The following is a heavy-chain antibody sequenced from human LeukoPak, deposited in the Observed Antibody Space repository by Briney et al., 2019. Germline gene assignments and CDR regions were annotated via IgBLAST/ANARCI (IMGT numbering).Heavy chain of an antibody. CDR2: ISGSGGST. D-gene: IGHD6-13*01. J-gene: IGHJ4*02. V-gene: IGHV3-23*01. CDR3: AKTGTPWYYFDY. Sequence: GASVKVSCKASGGTFSSYAMSWVRPAPGKGLEWVSAISGSGGSTYYADSVKGRFTISRDNSKNTLYLQMNSLRAEDTAVYYCAKTGTPWYYFDYWGQGTLVTVSS. CDR1: GGTFSSYA.